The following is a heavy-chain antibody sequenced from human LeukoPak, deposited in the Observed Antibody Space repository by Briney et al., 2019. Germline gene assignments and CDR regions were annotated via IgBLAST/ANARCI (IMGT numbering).Heavy chain of an antibody. D-gene: IGHD2-2*03. CDR1: GYTFTGYY. CDR2: INPSGGST. V-gene: IGHV1-46*01. J-gene: IGHJ4*02. Sequence: ASVKVSCKASGYTFTGYYMHWVRQAPGQGLEWMGIINPSGGSTSYAQKFQGRVTMTRDTSTSTVYMELSSLRSEDTAVYYCARSDVDIVVVPAAYYFDYWGQGTLVTVSS. CDR3: ARSDVDIVVVPAAYYFDY.